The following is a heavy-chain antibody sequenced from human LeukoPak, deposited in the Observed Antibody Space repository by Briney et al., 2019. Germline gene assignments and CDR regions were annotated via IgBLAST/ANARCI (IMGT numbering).Heavy chain of an antibody. V-gene: IGHV1-3*01. J-gene: IGHJ6*04. CDR3: ARGPGDCSSTSCTLVGYYGMDV. CDR1: GGTFSSYA. Sequence: ASVKVSCKASGGTFSSYAISWVRQAPGQGLEWMGWINAGNGNTKYSQKFQGRVTITRDTSASTAYMELSSLRSEDTAVYYCARGPGDCSSTSCTLVGYYGMDVWGKGTTVTVSS. CDR2: INAGNGNT. D-gene: IGHD2-2*01.